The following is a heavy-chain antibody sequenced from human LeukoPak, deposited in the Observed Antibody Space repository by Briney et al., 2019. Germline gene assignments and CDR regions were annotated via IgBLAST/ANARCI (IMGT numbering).Heavy chain of an antibody. V-gene: IGHV3-72*01. Sequence: PGGSLRLSCAASGFTFSDHYMDWVRQAPGKGLEWVGRTRNKANSYTTEYAASVKGRFTISRDDSKNSLYLQMNSLKTEDTAVYYCARTMITFGGVIVSDAFDIWGQGTMVTVSS. J-gene: IGHJ3*02. CDR1: GFTFSDHY. D-gene: IGHD3-16*02. CDR3: ARTMITFGGVIVSDAFDI. CDR2: TRNKANSYTT.